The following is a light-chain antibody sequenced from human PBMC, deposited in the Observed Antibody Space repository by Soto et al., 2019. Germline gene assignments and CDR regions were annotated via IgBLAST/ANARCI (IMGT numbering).Light chain of an antibody. Sequence: QSVLTQPASVSGSPGQSITISCTGTSGDIGGYNYVSWYQRHPGKAPKLMIFDVTNRPSGISSRFSGSKSGNTASLTISGLQAEDEADYYCSSYASSSTLAFGGGTKLTVL. J-gene: IGLJ2*01. CDR2: DVT. CDR3: SSYASSSTLA. CDR1: SGDIGGYNY. V-gene: IGLV2-14*03.